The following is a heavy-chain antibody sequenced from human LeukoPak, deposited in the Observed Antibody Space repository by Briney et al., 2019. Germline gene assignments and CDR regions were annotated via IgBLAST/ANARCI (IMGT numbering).Heavy chain of an antibody. CDR3: AILMTTVSLFDY. D-gene: IGHD4-17*01. Sequence: GGSLRLSRAASGFTFSSYSMNWVRQAPGKGLEWVSSISSSSSYIYYADSVKGRFTISRDNAKNSLYLQMNSLRAEDTAVYYCAILMTTVSLFDYWGQGTLVTVSS. V-gene: IGHV3-21*01. CDR1: GFTFSSYS. CDR2: ISSSSSYI. J-gene: IGHJ4*02.